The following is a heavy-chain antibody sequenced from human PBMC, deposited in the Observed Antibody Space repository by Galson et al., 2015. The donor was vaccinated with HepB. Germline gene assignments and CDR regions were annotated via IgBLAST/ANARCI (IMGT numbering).Heavy chain of an antibody. D-gene: IGHD2-21*02. CDR2: IKYDGSEK. J-gene: IGHJ4*02. V-gene: IGHV3-7*03. Sequence: SLRLSCAVSGFTYCNYWMSWVRQAPGRGLEWVANIKYDGSEKYYVRSVEGRFTVSRDNAQNSLYLHMSSLRAEDTAVYYCARGWDIEVTANFDYWGQGALVTVSS. CDR3: ARGWDIEVTANFDY. CDR1: GFTYCNYW.